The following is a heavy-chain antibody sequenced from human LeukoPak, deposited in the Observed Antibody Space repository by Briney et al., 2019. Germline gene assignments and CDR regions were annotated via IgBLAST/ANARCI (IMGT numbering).Heavy chain of an antibody. Sequence: GESLKISCAASGFTFDDYGMSWVRQAPGKGLEWVSSIKWNGGSTGYADSVKGRFTISRDSSKNTVFLQMNNLRADDTAVYFCAKEKWLRFDSWGQGTLVTVSS. J-gene: IGHJ4*02. V-gene: IGHV3-20*04. D-gene: IGHD5-12*01. CDR3: AKEKWLRFDS. CDR2: IKWNGGST. CDR1: GFTFDDYG.